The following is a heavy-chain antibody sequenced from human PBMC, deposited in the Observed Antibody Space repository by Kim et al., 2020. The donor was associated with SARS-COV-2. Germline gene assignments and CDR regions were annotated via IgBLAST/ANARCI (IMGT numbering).Heavy chain of an antibody. CDR1: GFIFSNFW. Sequence: GGSLRLSCAASGFIFSNFWMSWVRQAPGKGLEGVARISQDGSEKYYVDSVKGQFTISRDNAKNSVYLQMDGLRVEDTAVYYWARGDRWSGAHWGQGSLVTVSS. CDR3: ARGDRWSGAH. D-gene: IGHD1-26*01. J-gene: IGHJ4*02. CDR2: ISQDGSEK. V-gene: IGHV3-7*01.